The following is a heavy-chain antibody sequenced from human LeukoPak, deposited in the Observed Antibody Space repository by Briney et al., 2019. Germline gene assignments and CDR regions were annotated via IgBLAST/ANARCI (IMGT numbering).Heavy chain of an antibody. Sequence: PGGSLRLSCSASGFTFSSYAMHWVRQAPGKGLEYVSTISSNGGTTDYADSVKGRLTISRDNSKNMVYLQMNSLRAEDTAVYYCAKDHGFYSSGWNPLFDYWGQGTLVTVSA. CDR2: ISSNGGTT. J-gene: IGHJ4*02. D-gene: IGHD6-19*01. CDR1: GFTFSSYA. V-gene: IGHV3-64*04. CDR3: AKDHGFYSSGWNPLFDY.